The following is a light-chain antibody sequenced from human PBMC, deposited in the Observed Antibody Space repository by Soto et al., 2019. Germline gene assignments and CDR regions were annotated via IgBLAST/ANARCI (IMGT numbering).Light chain of an antibody. CDR2: EVS. CDR1: GSDVGGYNY. J-gene: IGLJ1*01. CDR3: SSYTSSSTPYV. Sequence: QSALTQPASVSGSHGHSITISCTGTGSDVGGYNYVSWYQQHPGKAPKLMIYEVSNRPSGVSNRFSGSKSGNTASLTISGLQAEDEDDYYCSSYTSSSTPYVFGTGTKLTVL. V-gene: IGLV2-14*01.